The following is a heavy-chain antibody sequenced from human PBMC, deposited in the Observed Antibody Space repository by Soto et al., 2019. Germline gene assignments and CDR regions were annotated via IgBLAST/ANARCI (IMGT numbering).Heavy chain of an antibody. D-gene: IGHD3-22*01. J-gene: IGHJ4*02. CDR3: ARDFSSGYSGYYFDY. V-gene: IGHV3-30-3*01. CDR2: ISYDGSNK. Sequence: QVQLVESGGGVVQPGRSLRLSCAASGFTFSSYAMHWVRQAPGKGLEWVAVISYDGSNKYYADSVKGRFTISRDNSQNTLYLQMNSLRAEDTAVYYCARDFSSGYSGYYFDYWGQGTLVTVSS. CDR1: GFTFSSYA.